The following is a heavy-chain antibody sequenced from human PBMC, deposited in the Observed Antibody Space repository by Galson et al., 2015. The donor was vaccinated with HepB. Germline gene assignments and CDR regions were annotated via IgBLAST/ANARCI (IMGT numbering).Heavy chain of an antibody. CDR2: ISWDGGST. V-gene: IGHV3-43*01. CDR1: GFTFDDYT. CDR3: AKDLYPEEYYYDSSGLDY. J-gene: IGHJ4*02. Sequence: SLRLSCAASGFTFDDYTMHWVRQAPGKGLEWVSLISWDGGSTYYADSVKGRFTISRDNSKNSLYLQMNSLRTEDTALYYCAKDLYPEEYYYDSSGLDYWGQGTLVTVSS. D-gene: IGHD3-22*01.